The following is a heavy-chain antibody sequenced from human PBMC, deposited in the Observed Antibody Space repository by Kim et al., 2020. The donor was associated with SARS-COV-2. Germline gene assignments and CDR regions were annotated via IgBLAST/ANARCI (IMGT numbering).Heavy chain of an antibody. J-gene: IGHJ6*03. D-gene: IGHD3-3*01. V-gene: IGHV3-7*01. Sequence: DAVKGRFTISRDNAKNSLYLQMNSLRAEDTAVYYCAREPYDFRPYYMDVWGKGTTVTVSS. CDR3: AREPYDFRPYYMDV.